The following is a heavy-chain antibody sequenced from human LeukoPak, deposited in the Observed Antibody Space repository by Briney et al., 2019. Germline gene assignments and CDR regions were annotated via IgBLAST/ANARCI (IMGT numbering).Heavy chain of an antibody. J-gene: IGHJ4*02. CDR1: GFTFRRYG. V-gene: IGHV3-23*01. D-gene: IGHD3-10*01. Sequence: GGSLRLSCAASGFTFRRYGMSWVRQAPGKGLEWVSGISGSGGSTYYADSVKGRFTISRDNSKNTLYLQMNSLRVEDTAVYYCAKDFQTYYYGSGIDYWGQGTLVTVSS. CDR2: ISGSGGST. CDR3: AKDFQTYYYGSGIDY.